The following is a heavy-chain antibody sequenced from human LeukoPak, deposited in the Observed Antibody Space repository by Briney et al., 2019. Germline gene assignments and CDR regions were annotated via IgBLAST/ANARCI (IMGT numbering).Heavy chain of an antibody. CDR1: GFTFSSYG. Sequence: GGTLRLSCAASGFTFSSYGMSWVRQAPGKGLEWVSAISGSGGSTYYADSVKGRFTISRDNSKNTLYLQMNSLRAEDTAVYYCARGASPYYYYMDVWGKGTTVTVSS. J-gene: IGHJ6*03. CDR2: ISGSGGST. D-gene: IGHD6-6*01. CDR3: ARGASPYYYYMDV. V-gene: IGHV3-23*01.